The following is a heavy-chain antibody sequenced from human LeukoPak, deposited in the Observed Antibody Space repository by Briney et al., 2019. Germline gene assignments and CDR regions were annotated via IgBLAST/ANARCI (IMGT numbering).Heavy chain of an antibody. V-gene: IGHV1-69*05. Sequence: GASVKVSCKASGGTFSSYAISWVRQAPGQGLEWMGGIIPIFGTANYAQKFQGRVTITTDESTSTAYMELSSLRSEDTAVYYCARVAYSSSSEVNRMFSHTLDYWGQGTLVTVSS. CDR1: GGTFSSYA. J-gene: IGHJ4*02. CDR2: IIPIFGTA. D-gene: IGHD6-6*01. CDR3: ARVAYSSSSEVNRMFSHTLDY.